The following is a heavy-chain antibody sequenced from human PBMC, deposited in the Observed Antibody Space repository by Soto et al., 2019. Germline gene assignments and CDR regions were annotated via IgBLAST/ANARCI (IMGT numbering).Heavy chain of an antibody. CDR2: IYYSGST. Sequence: QVQLPESGPGLVTPSPPLSLTCPVSGGSISSGDYYWSWIRQPPGKGLEWIGYIYYSGSTYSTPSLKSRVTISVDTSKNHFSLKLSSVTAADTAVYYCARDRVIDSRVDYWGQGTLVTVSS. CDR3: ARDRVIDSRVDY. D-gene: IGHD6-13*01. J-gene: IGHJ4*02. V-gene: IGHV4-30-4*01. CDR1: GGSISSGDYY.